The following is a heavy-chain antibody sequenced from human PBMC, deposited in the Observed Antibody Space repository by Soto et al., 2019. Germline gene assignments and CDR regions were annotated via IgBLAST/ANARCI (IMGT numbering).Heavy chain of an antibody. D-gene: IGHD3-22*01. J-gene: IGHJ4*02. Sequence: SVKVSCKASGGTFSSYTISWVRQAPGQGLEWMGRIIPILGIANYAQKFQGRVTITADKSTSTAYMELSSLRSEDTAVYYCAIYYDSSGYFNYWGQGTLVTVSS. CDR3: AIYYDSSGYFNY. V-gene: IGHV1-69*02. CDR1: GGTFSSYT. CDR2: IIPILGIA.